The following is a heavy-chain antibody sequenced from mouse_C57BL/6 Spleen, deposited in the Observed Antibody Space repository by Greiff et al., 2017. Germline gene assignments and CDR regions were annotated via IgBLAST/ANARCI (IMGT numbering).Heavy chain of an antibody. CDR1: GYAFSSYW. CDR3: ARSDYYGSSSYYFDY. D-gene: IGHD1-1*01. V-gene: IGHV1-80*01. Sequence: QVQLQQSGAELVKPGASVKISCKASGYAFSSYWMNWVKQRPGKGLEWIGQIYPGDGDTNYNGKFKGKATLTADKSSSTAYMQLSSLTSEDSAVXFCARSDYYGSSSYYFDYWGQGTTLTVSS. CDR2: IYPGDGDT. J-gene: IGHJ2*01.